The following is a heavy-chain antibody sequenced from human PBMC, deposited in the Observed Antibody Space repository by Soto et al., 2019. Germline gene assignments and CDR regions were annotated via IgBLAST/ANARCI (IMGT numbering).Heavy chain of an antibody. V-gene: IGHV1-46*01. J-gene: IGHJ4*02. CDR3: AGGEGSGYVDY. CDR2: INPSGGST. Sequence: ASVNVSCKASGYTFTSYYMHWVRQAPGQGLEWMGIINPSGGSTSYAQKFQGRVTMTRDTSTSTVYMELSSLRSEDTAVYYCAGGEGSGYVDYWGQGPRVTVSS. CDR1: GYTFTSYY. D-gene: IGHD3-3*01.